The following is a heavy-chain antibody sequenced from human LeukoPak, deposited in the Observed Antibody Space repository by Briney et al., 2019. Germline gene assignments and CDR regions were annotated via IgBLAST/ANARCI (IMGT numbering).Heavy chain of an antibody. D-gene: IGHD3-10*01. J-gene: IGHJ5*02. CDR2: SYWDDDK. V-gene: IGHV2-5*02. Sequence: SGPTLVHPTQTLTLTCTFSGFSLRTGGVGVGWIRQPPGKALEWLILSYWDDDKRYSPSLKSRLTITKDTSQNQVVLTMTNMDPVDTATYYCALLTMVRGVIIPAHWFDPWGQGTLVTVSS. CDR1: GFSLRTGGVG. CDR3: ALLTMVRGVIIPAHWFDP.